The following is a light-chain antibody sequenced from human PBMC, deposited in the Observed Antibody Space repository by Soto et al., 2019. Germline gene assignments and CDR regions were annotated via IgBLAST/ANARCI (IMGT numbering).Light chain of an antibody. Sequence: DIVMTQSPATLSVSPGERATLSCRASQSVSSNLAWYQQKPGQAPRLLIYGASTRATGIPARFSGSGSGTEFTLTISSLQSEDFAVYYCQQYNDWPQTFGQGTKVEIK. J-gene: IGKJ1*01. V-gene: IGKV3-15*01. CDR1: QSVSSN. CDR2: GAS. CDR3: QQYNDWPQT.